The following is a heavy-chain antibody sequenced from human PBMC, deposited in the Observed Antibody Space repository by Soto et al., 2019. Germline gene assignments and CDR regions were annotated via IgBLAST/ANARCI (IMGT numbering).Heavy chain of an antibody. V-gene: IGHV3-15*07. D-gene: IGHD3-10*01. Sequence: GGSLRLSCAASGFTFSNAWMNWVRQAPGKGLEWVGRIKSKTDGGTTDYAAPVKGRFTISRDDSKNTLYLQMNSLKTEDTAVYYCTTDPLYYYGSGSYYNQAFDYWGQGTLVTVSS. CDR1: GFTFSNAW. CDR2: IKSKTDGGTT. CDR3: TTDPLYYYGSGSYYNQAFDY. J-gene: IGHJ4*02.